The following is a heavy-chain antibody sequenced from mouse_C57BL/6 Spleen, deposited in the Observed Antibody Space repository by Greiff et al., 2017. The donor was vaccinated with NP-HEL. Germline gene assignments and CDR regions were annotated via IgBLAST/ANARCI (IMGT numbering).Heavy chain of an antibody. CDR2: ISNGGGST. CDR3: ARRGGNYDYAMDY. CDR1: GFTFSDYY. Sequence: DVHLVESGGGLVQPGGSLKLSCAASGFTFSDYYMYWVRQTPEKRLEWVAYISNGGGSTYYPDTVKGRFTISRDNAKNTLYLQMSRLKSEDTAMYYCARRGGNYDYAMDYWGQGTSVTVSS. J-gene: IGHJ4*01. D-gene: IGHD2-1*01. V-gene: IGHV5-12*01.